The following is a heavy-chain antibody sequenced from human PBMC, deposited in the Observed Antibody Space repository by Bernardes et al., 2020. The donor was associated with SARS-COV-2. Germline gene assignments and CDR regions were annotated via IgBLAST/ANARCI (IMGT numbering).Heavy chain of an antibody. CDR2: IYYSGST. D-gene: IGHD2-8*01. Sequence: SETLSLTCTVSGGSISSSSYYWGWIRQPPGKGLEWIGSIYYSGSTYYNPSLKSRVTICVDTSKNQFSLKLSSVTAADTAVYYCAGNAHYYYYYGMDVWGQGTTVTVSS. V-gene: IGHV4-39*01. J-gene: IGHJ6*02. CDR1: GGSISSSSYY. CDR3: AGNAHYYYYYGMDV.